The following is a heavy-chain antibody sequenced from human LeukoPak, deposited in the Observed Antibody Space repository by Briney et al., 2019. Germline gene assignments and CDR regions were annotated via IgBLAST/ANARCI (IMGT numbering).Heavy chain of an antibody. CDR1: GFTFSSYA. CDR2: ISYDGSNK. D-gene: IGHD3-3*01. V-gene: IGHV3-30-3*01. CDR3: ARGTLGVYDFWSGRYPIDY. Sequence: GRSLRLSCAASGFTFSSYAMHWVRQAPGKGLEWVAVISYDGSNKYYADSVKGRFTISRDNSKNTLYLQMNSLRAEDTAVYYCARGTLGVYDFWSGRYPIDYWGQGTLVTVSS. J-gene: IGHJ4*02.